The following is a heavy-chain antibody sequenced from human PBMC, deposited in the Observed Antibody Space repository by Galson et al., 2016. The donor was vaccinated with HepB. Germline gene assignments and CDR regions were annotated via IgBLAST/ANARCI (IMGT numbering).Heavy chain of an antibody. J-gene: IGHJ6*02. CDR3: AREDQDYGDYSPLSGYYNCGMDV. D-gene: IGHD4-17*01. V-gene: IGHV3-30*04. CDR2: ISYDGSNK. CDR1: GFTFSNYA. Sequence: SLRLSCAASGFTFSNYAMSWVRQAPGKGLEWVAVISYDGSNKYYAASVQGRFSISRDNSKNTLSLQMNSLRAEDTAVYYCAREDQDYGDYSPLSGYYNCGMDVWGQGTTVAVSS.